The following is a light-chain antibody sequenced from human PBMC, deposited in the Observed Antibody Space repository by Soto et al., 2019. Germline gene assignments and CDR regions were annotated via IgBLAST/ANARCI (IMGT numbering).Light chain of an antibody. CDR3: QSHDSSLSXSYV. Sequence: QSFLTQPPSVSGAPVQRVTISCTGSSSNIRAFYDLHWYQQRPGTYPKLLIYGNKNRPSGFADRFSGYKSGTSASLAITGLQAEDEADYYCQSHDSSLSXSYVFGTGTKVXV. V-gene: IGLV1-40*01. CDR1: SSNIRAFYD. CDR2: GNK. J-gene: IGLJ1*01.